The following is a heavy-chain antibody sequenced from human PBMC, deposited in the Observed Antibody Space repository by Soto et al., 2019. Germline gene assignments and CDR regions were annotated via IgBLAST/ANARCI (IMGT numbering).Heavy chain of an antibody. CDR1: GGSISSYY. D-gene: IGHD3-10*01. CDR3: ARHVGYYGSGSYSSYFDY. V-gene: IGHV4-59*08. J-gene: IGHJ4*02. Sequence: SETLSLTCTVSGGSISSYYWSWIRQPPGKGLEWIGYIYYSGSTNYNPSLKSRVTISVDTSKNQFSLKLSSVTAADTAVYYCARHVGYYGSGSYSSYFDYWGQGTLVTVSS. CDR2: IYYSGST.